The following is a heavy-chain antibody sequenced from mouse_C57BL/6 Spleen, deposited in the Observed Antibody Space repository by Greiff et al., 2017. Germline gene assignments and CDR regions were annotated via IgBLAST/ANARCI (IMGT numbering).Heavy chain of an antibody. J-gene: IGHJ4*01. CDR1: GFPFSDSY. V-gene: IGHV5-12*01. D-gene: IGHD2-4*01. Sequence: EVQVVESGGGLVRPGGSLNLSCAASGFPFSDSYMNWVRQPPEKRLGWVAYISNGGGSTYYPDTVKGRFTISRDNAKNTLYLQMSRLKSEDTAMYYCARRDYPYAMDDWGQGTSVTVSS. CDR2: ISNGGGST. CDR3: ARRDYPYAMDD.